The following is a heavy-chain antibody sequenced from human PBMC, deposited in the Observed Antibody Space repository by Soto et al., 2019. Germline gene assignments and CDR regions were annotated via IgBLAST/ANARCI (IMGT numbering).Heavy chain of an antibody. D-gene: IGHD4-17*01. CDR1: GFTFSSYW. Sequence: PGGSLRLSCAASGFTFSSYWMSWVRRAPGKGLEWVANIKQDGSEKYYVDSVKGRFTISRDNAKNSLYLQMNSLRAEDTAVYYCARGADYGDYDYWGQGTLVTVSS. J-gene: IGHJ4*02. CDR3: ARGADYGDYDY. CDR2: IKQDGSEK. V-gene: IGHV3-7*01.